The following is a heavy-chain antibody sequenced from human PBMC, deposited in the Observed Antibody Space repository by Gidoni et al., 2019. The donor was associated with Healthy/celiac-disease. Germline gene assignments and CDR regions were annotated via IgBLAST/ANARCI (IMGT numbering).Heavy chain of an antibody. CDR3: ASEVRGGGNSPTDAFDI. CDR1: GGSISSGGYY. D-gene: IGHD2-21*02. CDR2: IYYSGST. V-gene: IGHV4-31*03. J-gene: IGHJ3*02. Sequence: QVQLQESGPGLVKPSQTLSLTCTVSGGSISSGGYYWSWIRQHPGKGLEWIGYIYYSGSTYYNPSLKSRVTISVDTSKNQFSLKLSSVTAADTAVYYCASEVRGGGNSPTDAFDIWGQGTMVTVSS.